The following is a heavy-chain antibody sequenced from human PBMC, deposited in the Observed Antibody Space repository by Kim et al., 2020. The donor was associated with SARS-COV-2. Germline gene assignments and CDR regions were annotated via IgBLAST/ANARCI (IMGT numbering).Heavy chain of an antibody. CDR1: GFTFSSYA. Sequence: GGSLRLSCAASGFTFSSYAMHWVRQAPGKGLEWVAVISYDGSNKYYADSVKGRFTISRDNSKNTLYLQMNSLRAEDTAVYYCARAFMVVTAIRYFQHWG. CDR2: ISYDGSNK. V-gene: IGHV3-30*04. CDR3: ARAFMVVTAIRYFQH. D-gene: IGHD2-21*02. J-gene: IGHJ1*01.